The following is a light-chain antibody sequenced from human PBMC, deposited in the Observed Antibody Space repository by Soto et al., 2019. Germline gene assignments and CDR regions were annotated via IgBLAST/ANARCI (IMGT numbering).Light chain of an antibody. V-gene: IGKV1-39*01. CDR1: QDIGIN. CDR3: QQSYSTPRT. CDR2: AAS. J-gene: IGKJ1*01. Sequence: DIQITQSPSSLSASVGDRVTMTCRASQDIGINLGWFQQKPGKAPKLLIYAASSLQSGVPSRFSGSGSGTDFTLTISSLQPEDFATYYCQQSYSTPRTFGQGTKVDIK.